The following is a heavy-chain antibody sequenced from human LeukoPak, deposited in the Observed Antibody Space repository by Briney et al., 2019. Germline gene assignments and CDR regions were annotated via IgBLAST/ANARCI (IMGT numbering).Heavy chain of an antibody. Sequence: PSETLSLTCAVYGGSFSGYYWSWIRQPPGKGLEWIGEINHSGSTNYNPSLKSRVTISVDTSKNQFSLKLSSATAADTAVYYCARKVVKGLGAFDIWGQGTMVTVSS. D-gene: IGHD2-15*01. CDR2: INHSGST. J-gene: IGHJ3*02. V-gene: IGHV4-34*01. CDR3: ARKVVKGLGAFDI. CDR1: GGSFSGYY.